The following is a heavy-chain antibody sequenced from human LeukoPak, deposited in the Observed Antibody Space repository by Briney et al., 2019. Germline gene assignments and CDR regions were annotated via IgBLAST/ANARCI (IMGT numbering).Heavy chain of an antibody. V-gene: IGHV1-69*06. Sequence: SVKVSCKASGGIFTNYAISWVRQAPGQGLEWMGGIIPIFGTANYAQKFQGRVTITADKSTSTAYMGLSSLRSEDTAVYYCARGYYYGSGSYYPALWYMDVWGKGTTVTVSS. CDR1: GGIFTNYA. J-gene: IGHJ6*03. D-gene: IGHD3-10*01. CDR2: IIPIFGTA. CDR3: ARGYYYGSGSYYPALWYMDV.